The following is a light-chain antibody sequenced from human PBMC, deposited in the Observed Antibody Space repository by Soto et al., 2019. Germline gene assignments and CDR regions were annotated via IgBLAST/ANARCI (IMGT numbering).Light chain of an antibody. CDR3: QQYDSSPIP. CDR1: QTVSRSY. J-gene: IGKJ5*01. CDR2: GTS. V-gene: IGKV3-20*01. Sequence: LTHSPGTLSLSPRERATLSCRASQTVSRSYLAWYQQRPGQAPRLLISGTSRRATGIPDRFSGGGSGTDFTLTISRLEPEDFALYYCQQYDSSPIPFGQGTRLAIK.